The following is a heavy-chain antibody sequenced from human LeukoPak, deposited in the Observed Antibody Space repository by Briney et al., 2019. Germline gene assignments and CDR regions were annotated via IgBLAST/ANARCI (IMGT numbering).Heavy chain of an antibody. CDR2: IYYSGST. D-gene: IGHD2-15*01. J-gene: IGHJ4*02. CDR1: GGSISSGGYY. V-gene: IGHV4-31*03. CDR3: AKDSENTGYCSGGSCYTFDY. Sequence: SETLSLTCTVSGGSISSGGYYWSWIRQHPGKGLEWIGYIYYSGSTYYNPSLKSRVTISVDTSKNQFSLKLSSVTAADTAVYYCAKDSENTGYCSGGSCYTFDYWGQGTLVTVSS.